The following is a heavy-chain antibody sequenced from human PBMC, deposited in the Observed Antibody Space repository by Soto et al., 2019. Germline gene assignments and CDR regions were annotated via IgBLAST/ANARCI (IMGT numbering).Heavy chain of an antibody. V-gene: IGHV1-69*12. CDR1: GGTFSSYA. Sequence: QVQLVQSGAEVKKPGSSVKVSCKASGGTFSSYAISWVRQAPGQGLEWMGGIIPIFGTADYAQKFQGRVTITADESTSAAYMDLSSLRSEDTAVYYCARHLGGNHYYYGMDVWGQGTTVTVSS. J-gene: IGHJ6*02. D-gene: IGHD3-16*01. CDR3: ARHLGGNHYYYGMDV. CDR2: IIPIFGTA.